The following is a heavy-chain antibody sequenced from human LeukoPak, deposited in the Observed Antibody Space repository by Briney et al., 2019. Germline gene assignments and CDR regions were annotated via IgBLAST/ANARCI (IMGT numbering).Heavy chain of an antibody. CDR3: ARAQYSSSTTFDY. V-gene: IGHV4-59*11. CDR1: GGSISSHY. CDR2: IYYSGST. D-gene: IGHD6-6*01. Sequence: SETLSLTCTVSGGSISSHYWSWIRQPPGKGLEWIGYIYYSGSTNYNPSLKSRVTISVDTSTNQFSLKLSSVTAADTAVYYCARAQYSSSTTFDYWGQGTLVTVSS. J-gene: IGHJ4*02.